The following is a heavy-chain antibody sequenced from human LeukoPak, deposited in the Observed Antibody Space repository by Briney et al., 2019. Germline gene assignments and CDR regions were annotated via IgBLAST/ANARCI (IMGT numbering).Heavy chain of an antibody. D-gene: IGHD2-2*01. CDR2: INHSGST. CDR3: AGLRDIVVVPAPWFYAFYI. CDR1: GGSFSGYY. J-gene: IGHJ3*02. Sequence: ETLSLTCAVYGGSFSGYYWSWIRQPPGKGLEWIGEINHSGSTNYNPSIKSRVTISVDKSKNQLSLKGRSVTAADTAVYNCAGLRDIVVVPAPWFYAFYIWSQGTMVTVSS. V-gene: IGHV4-34*01.